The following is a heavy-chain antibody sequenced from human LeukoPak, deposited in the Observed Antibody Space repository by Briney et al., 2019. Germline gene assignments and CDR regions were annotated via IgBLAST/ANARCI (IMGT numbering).Heavy chain of an antibody. CDR1: GFTFSSYA. D-gene: IGHD2-2*01. Sequence: GGSLRLSCAASGFTFSSYAMSWVRQAPGKGLEWVSAISGSGGSTYYADSVKGRFTISRDNSKNTLYLQMNSLRAEDTAVYYCAKRAVVVPALYYYYMDVWGKGTTVTVSS. V-gene: IGHV3-23*01. CDR2: ISGSGGST. CDR3: AKRAVVVPALYYYYMDV. J-gene: IGHJ6*03.